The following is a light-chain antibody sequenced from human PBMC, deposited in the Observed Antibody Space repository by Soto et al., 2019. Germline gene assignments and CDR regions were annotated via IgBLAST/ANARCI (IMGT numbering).Light chain of an antibody. J-gene: IGLJ2*01. CDR3: RAYAGISNWL. Sequence: QSVPTQPPSASGSPGQSVTFSCTGTSSDVGGYNYASWYQQYPGKAHKLMIYDVYKRHSGVPDRFSGSKSGNTVSPTVSGLQPDDEADYYCRAYAGISNWLFGGGTKLAVL. CDR1: SSDVGGYNY. V-gene: IGLV2-8*01. CDR2: DVY.